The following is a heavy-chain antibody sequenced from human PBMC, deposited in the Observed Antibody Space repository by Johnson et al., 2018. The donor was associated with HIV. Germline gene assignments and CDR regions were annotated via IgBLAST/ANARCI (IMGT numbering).Heavy chain of an antibody. CDR2: IWYDGSNK. Sequence: QMLLVESGGGLVKPGGSLRLSCAASGFTFSSYGMHWVRQAPGKGLEWVAVIWYDGSNKYYADSVKGRFTISRDNSKNTLYLQMNSLRAEDTAVYYCAKKGRAAAEGGVGAFDIWGQGTMVTVSS. J-gene: IGHJ3*02. CDR1: GFTFSSYG. CDR3: AKKGRAAAEGGVGAFDI. V-gene: IGHV3-33*06. D-gene: IGHD6-13*01.